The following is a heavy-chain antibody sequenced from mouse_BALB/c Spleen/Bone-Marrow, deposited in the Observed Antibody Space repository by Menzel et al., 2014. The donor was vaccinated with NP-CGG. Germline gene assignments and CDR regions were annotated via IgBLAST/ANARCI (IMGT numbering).Heavy chain of an antibody. CDR3: ARERYAGYYFDY. V-gene: IGHV1-7*01. CDR2: INPSTGYT. J-gene: IGHJ2*01. CDR1: GYTFTSYW. Sequence: QVQLQQPGAELAKPGASVKMSCKASGYTFTSYWMHWVKQRPGQGLEWIGYINPSTGYTEYNQKFKDKATLTADKSSSTAYMQLSSLTSEDSAVYYCARERYAGYYFDYWGQGTTLTVSS. D-gene: IGHD2-3*01.